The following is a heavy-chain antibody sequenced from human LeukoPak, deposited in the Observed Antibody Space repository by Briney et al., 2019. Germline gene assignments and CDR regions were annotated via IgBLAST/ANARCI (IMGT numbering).Heavy chain of an antibody. CDR3: AGPGGLRGLDS. CDR2: INHSGST. Sequence: PSETLSLTCAVYGGSFSGYYWSWIHQPPGKGLEWIREINHSGSTNYNPSLKSRVTISVDTSKNQFSLKLSSVTAADTAVYYCAGPGGLRGLDSWGQGTLVTVSS. J-gene: IGHJ4*02. V-gene: IGHV4-34*01. D-gene: IGHD3-16*01. CDR1: GGSFSGYY.